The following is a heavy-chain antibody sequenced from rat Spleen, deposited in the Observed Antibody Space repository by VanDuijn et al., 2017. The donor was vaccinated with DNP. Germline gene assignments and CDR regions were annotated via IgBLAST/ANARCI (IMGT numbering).Heavy chain of an antibody. J-gene: IGHJ2*01. CDR2: IVHDGSRT. CDR3: STLNFYASLSEYFDY. CDR1: GFIFSDYN. D-gene: IGHD1-12*01. Sequence: EVQLVESGGGLVQPGGSLKLSCAASGFIFSDYNMAWVRQAPKKGLEWVATIVHDGSRTYYRDSVKGRFTISRDNAKSTRYLQMDSLRSDDTATYYCSTLNFYASLSEYFDYWGQGVMVTVSS. V-gene: IGHV5S10*01.